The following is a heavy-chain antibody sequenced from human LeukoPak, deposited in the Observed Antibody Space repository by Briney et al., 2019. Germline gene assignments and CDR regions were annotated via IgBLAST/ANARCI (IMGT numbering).Heavy chain of an antibody. CDR2: IYISGST. D-gene: IGHD2-2*01. V-gene: IGHV4-61*10. CDR3: ARTRGYCSSTSCYYWYFDL. CDR1: GASISSGSYY. Sequence: SETPSLTCTVSGASISSGSYYWNWIRQPAGKGLEWIGLIYISGSTNYNPSLKSRVTISIDTSKTQFSLKLSSVTAADTAVYYCARTRGYCSSTSCYYWYFDLWGRGTLVTVSS. J-gene: IGHJ2*01.